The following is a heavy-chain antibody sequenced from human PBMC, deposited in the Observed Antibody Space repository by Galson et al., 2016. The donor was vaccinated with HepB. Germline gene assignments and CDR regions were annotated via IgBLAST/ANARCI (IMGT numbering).Heavy chain of an antibody. J-gene: IGHJ4*02. CDR3: ARADSVFDD. CDR1: GFTFRSYA. Sequence: SLRLSCAASGFTFRSYAMNWVRQAPGKGLEWVSAISSSSTYIYYADSVKGRFTISRDNAKNSLYLQMNSLSAEDTAAYYCARADSVFDDWGQGTLVTVSS. V-gene: IGHV3-21*01. CDR2: ISSSSTYI. D-gene: IGHD2-15*01.